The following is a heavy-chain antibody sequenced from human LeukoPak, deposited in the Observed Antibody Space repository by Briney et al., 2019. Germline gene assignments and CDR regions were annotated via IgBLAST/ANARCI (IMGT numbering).Heavy chain of an antibody. CDR3: STAYDSSGTFDY. D-gene: IGHD3-22*01. J-gene: IGHJ4*02. Sequence: GGSLRLSCAASGFTFSNAWMSWVRQAPGKGLEWVGRIKSKTDGGTTDYAAPVKGRFTISRDDSKNTLYLQMNSLKTEDTAVYYCSTAYDSSGTFDYWGQGTLVTVSS. CDR1: GFTFSNAW. CDR2: IKSKTDGGTT. V-gene: IGHV3-15*01.